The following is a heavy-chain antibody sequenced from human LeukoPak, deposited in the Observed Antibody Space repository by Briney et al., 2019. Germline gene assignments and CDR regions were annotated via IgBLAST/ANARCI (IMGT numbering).Heavy chain of an antibody. CDR1: GFTVSSNY. Sequence: PGGSLRLSCAASGFTVSSNYMSWVRQAPGKGLEWVSVIYSGGSTYYADSVKGRFTISRDNSTNTLYLQMNSLRAEDTAVYYCARDKAGATAFDIWGQGTMVTVSS. D-gene: IGHD1-26*01. V-gene: IGHV3-53*01. CDR3: ARDKAGATAFDI. CDR2: IYSGGST. J-gene: IGHJ3*02.